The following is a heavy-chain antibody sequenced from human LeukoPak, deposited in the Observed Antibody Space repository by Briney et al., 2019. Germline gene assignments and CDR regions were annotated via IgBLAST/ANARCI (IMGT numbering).Heavy chain of an antibody. J-gene: IGHJ6*04. V-gene: IGHV4-4*02. D-gene: IGHD6-13*01. Sequence: PSETLSLTCAVSGGPLSSSNWWSWVRQPPGKGLEWIGEIYHSGSTNYNPSLKSRVTISVDKSKNQFSLKLSSVTAADTAVYYCARVVRQQLPHKLDYYYGMDVWGKGTTVTVSS. CDR3: ARVVRQQLPHKLDYYYGMDV. CDR2: IYHSGST. CDR1: GGPLSSSNW.